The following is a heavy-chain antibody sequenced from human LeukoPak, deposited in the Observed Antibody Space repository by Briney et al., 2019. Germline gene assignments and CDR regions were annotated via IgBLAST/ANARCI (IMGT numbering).Heavy chain of an antibody. V-gene: IGHV5-51*01. CDR1: GYGFTSYW. CDR2: IYPGDSDT. CDR3: ARHGRFEELEHSYYYYGMDV. Sequence: GESLKISCKGSGYGFTSYWIGWVRQMPGKGLEWMGIIYPGDSDTRYSPSFQGQVTISADKSISTAYLQWSSLKASDTAMYYCARHGRFEELEHSYYYYGMDVWGQGTTVTVSS. J-gene: IGHJ6*02. D-gene: IGHD3-10*01.